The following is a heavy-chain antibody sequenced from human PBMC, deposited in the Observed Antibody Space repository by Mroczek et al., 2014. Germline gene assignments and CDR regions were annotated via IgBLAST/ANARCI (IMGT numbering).Heavy chain of an antibody. D-gene: IGHD3-9*01. CDR2: ISGSGGST. V-gene: IGHV3-23*04. CDR1: GFTFSSYA. Sequence: EVQLVETGGGLVQPGGSLRLSCAASGFTFSSYAMSWVRQAPGKGLEWVSAISGSGGSTYYADSVKGRFTISRDNSKNTLYLQMNSLRAEDTAVYYCAKDLDYDILTGSRRGFDYWGQGTLVTVSS. J-gene: IGHJ4*02. CDR3: AKDLDYDILTGSRRGFDY.